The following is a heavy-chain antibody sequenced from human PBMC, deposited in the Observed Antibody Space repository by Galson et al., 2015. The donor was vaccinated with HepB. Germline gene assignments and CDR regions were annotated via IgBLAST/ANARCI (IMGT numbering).Heavy chain of an antibody. J-gene: IGHJ2*01. D-gene: IGHD3-3*01. CDR3: ARDLGDFWSGRSVANWYFDL. V-gene: IGHV1-46*03. CDR2: INPSGGST. Sequence: SVKVSCKASGYTFTSYYMHWVRQAPGQGLEWMGIINPSGGSTSYAQKFQGRVTMTRDTSTSTVYMELSSLRSEDTAVYYCARDLGDFWSGRSVANWYFDLWGRGTLVTVSS. CDR1: GYTFTSYY.